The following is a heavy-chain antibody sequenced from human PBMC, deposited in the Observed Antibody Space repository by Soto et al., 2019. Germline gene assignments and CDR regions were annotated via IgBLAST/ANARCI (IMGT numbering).Heavy chain of an antibody. V-gene: IGHV1-46*01. CDR2: INPNNGGT. J-gene: IGHJ6*02. Sequence: QVQLVQPGAEVMKPGASVKISCKASGFTSTRYSVHWVRQAPGQGPEWMGRINPNNGGTNYAKESQSTFTITRDTSTTIVYIDLRSLRSEATAVYSCASRVNADFDVWGQGTTVTVS. CDR1: GFTSTRYS. D-gene: IGHD3-16*02. CDR3: ASRVNADFDV.